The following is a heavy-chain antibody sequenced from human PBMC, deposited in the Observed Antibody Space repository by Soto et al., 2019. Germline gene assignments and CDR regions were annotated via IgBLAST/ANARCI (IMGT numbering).Heavy chain of an antibody. CDR3: AKGGAARGSDNRWFDP. CDR2: IYPGGNT. Sequence: PSETLSLTCTVSGGSLSNYYWTWIRQPTGKGLEWIGRIYPGGNTNYNPSLKSRITMSVETSKNQFSLKLSSMTAADTAVYYCAKGGAARGSDNRWFDPWGQGTLVTVSS. V-gene: IGHV4-4*07. CDR1: GGSLSNYY. D-gene: IGHD6-6*01. J-gene: IGHJ5*02.